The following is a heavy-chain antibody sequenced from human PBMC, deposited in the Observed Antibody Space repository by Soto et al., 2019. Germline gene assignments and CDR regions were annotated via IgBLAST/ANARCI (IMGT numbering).Heavy chain of an antibody. Sequence: QVQLVQSGVEVKKPGASVKVSCKASGYTFISHGISWVRQAPGQGLEWMGWISGKNGNTNYAQKLQGRVTLTTETSTSKAYMELRSLRSDDTAVYYCARVSSSIVVVPDYGMDVWGQGTTVTVSS. V-gene: IGHV1-18*04. CDR3: ARVSSSIVVVPDYGMDV. D-gene: IGHD2-15*01. CDR2: ISGKNGNT. CDR1: GYTFISHG. J-gene: IGHJ6*02.